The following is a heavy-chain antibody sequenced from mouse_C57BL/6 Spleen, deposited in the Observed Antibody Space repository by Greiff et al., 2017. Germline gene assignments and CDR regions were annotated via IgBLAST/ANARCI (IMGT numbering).Heavy chain of an antibody. D-gene: IGHD1-1*01. Sequence: QVQLQQPGAELVMPGASVKLSCKASGYTFTSYWMHWVKQRPGQGLEWIGEIDPSDSYTNYNQKFKGKSTLTVDKSSSTAYMQLSSLTSEDSAVYYCARVYYYGSSYSFAYWGQGTLVTVSA. CDR1: GYTFTSYW. V-gene: IGHV1-69*01. CDR2: IDPSDSYT. CDR3: ARVYYYGSSYSFAY. J-gene: IGHJ3*01.